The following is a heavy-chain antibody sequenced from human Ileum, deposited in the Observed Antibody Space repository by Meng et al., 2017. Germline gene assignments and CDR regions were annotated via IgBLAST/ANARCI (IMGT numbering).Heavy chain of an antibody. CDR1: GYTFTSYA. V-gene: IGHV7-4-1*02. D-gene: IGHD5-18*01. CDR2: LNTNTGNP. CDR3: ARGDSYGYVGIDY. J-gene: IGHJ4*02. Sequence: VPQGQSGSVLKKPGASVKVSCKASGYTFTSYAINWVRQAPGQGLEWMGWLNTNTGNPTYAQGFTGRFVFSLDTSVSTAYLQISSLKAEDTAVYYCARGDSYGYVGIDYWGQGTLVTVSS.